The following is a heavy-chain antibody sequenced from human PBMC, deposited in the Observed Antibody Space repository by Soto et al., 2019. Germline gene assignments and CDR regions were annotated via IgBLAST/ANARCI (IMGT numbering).Heavy chain of an antibody. J-gene: IGHJ4*02. Sequence: EVQLVESGGGWVQPGGSLRLCCPASGFTFSSYSMKWVRQAPGKGLEWVSYISSSSSTIYYADSVKGRFTISRDNANNSLYLQMNSLGADDAAVYYCARDARAGDYLDYWGQGTLVTVSS. D-gene: IGHD4-17*01. CDR1: GFTFSSYS. V-gene: IGHV3-48*01. CDR2: ISSSSSTI. CDR3: ARDARAGDYLDY.